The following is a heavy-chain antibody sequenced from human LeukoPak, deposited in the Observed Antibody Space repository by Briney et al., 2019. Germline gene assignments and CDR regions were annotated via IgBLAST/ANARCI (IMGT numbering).Heavy chain of an antibody. J-gene: IGHJ4*02. D-gene: IGHD3-10*01. CDR3: ARESDSGSSFDY. V-gene: IGHV1-8*01. CDR2: MNPNSGNT. CDR1: GYTFTSYD. Sequence: GASVKVSCKASGYTFTSYDINWVRQATGQGLEWMGWMNPNSGNTGYSQNLQGRVTMTRNTSISTAYMELSSLRSEDTAVYYCARESDSGSSFDYWGQGTLVTVSS.